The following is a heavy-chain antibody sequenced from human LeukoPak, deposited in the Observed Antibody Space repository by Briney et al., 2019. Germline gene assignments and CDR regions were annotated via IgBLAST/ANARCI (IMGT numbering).Heavy chain of an antibody. CDR2: IYPGDSDT. V-gene: IGHV5-51*01. CDR3: ARQDGLAAAMFDP. CDR1: VYSFTSYW. J-gene: IGHJ5*02. D-gene: IGHD6-13*01. Sequence: GESLKISCKGSVYSFTSYWIGWVCQMPGKGLEWMGIIYPGDSDTRYSPSFQGQVTISADKSISTAYLQWSSLKASDTAMYYCARQDGLAAAMFDPWGQGTLVTVSS.